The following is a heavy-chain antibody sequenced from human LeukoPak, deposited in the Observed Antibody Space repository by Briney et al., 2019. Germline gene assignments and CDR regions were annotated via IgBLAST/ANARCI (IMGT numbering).Heavy chain of an antibody. CDR2: INPNSGGT. D-gene: IGHD3-9*01. CDR3: ARAIGGDQMTGYYPLLYYFDY. Sequence: GASVKVSCKASGYTFTSYYMHWVRQAPGQGLEWMGWINPNSGGTNYAQKFQGWVTMTRDTSISTAYMELSRLRSDDAAVYYCARAIGGDQMTGYYPLLYYFDYWGQGTLVTVSS. CDR1: GYTFTSYY. V-gene: IGHV1-2*04. J-gene: IGHJ4*02.